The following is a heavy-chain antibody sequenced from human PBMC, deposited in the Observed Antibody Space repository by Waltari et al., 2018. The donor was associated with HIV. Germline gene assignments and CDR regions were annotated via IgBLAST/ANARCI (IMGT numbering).Heavy chain of an antibody. D-gene: IGHD2-15*01. Sequence: QVQLVESGGGLVKPGGSLRLSCAASGFTFSDYYMTWIRQPPGKGREWISYISGSVSTIYSADSVKGRFTISRDTAKNSLYLQMTSLRAEDTAVYYCGAGVVGATGMWGQGTLVAVSS. CDR1: GFTFSDYY. CDR3: GAGVVGATGM. CDR2: ISGSVSTI. V-gene: IGHV3-11*01. J-gene: IGHJ4*02.